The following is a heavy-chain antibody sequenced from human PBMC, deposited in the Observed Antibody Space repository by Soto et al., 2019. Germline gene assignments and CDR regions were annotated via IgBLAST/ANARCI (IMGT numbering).Heavy chain of an antibody. CDR2: INAGNGNT. D-gene: IGHD2-2*01. J-gene: IGHJ4*02. CDR3: GRGEERVAMPSGY. V-gene: IGHV1-3*01. CDR1: GYTFTGYA. Sequence: ASVKVSCKASGYTFTGYAMHWVRQAPGQRLEWMGWINAGNGNTKYSQKFQGRVTITRDTSASTAYMELSSLRSEDTAVYYCGRGEERVAMPSGYWGQGTLVTVSS.